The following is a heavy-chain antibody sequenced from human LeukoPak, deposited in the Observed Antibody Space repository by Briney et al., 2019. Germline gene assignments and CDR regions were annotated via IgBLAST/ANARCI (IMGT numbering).Heavy chain of an antibody. CDR2: ISSSSSTI. CDR3: ARARITIFGVVQASANWFDP. D-gene: IGHD3-3*01. CDR1: GFTFSCYS. Sequence: PGGSLRLSCAASGFTFSCYSMNWVRQAPGKGLEWVSYISSSSSTIYYADSVKGRFTISRDNAKNSLYLQMNSLRAEDTAVYYCARARITIFGVVQASANWFDPWGQGTLVTVSS. J-gene: IGHJ5*02. V-gene: IGHV3-48*01.